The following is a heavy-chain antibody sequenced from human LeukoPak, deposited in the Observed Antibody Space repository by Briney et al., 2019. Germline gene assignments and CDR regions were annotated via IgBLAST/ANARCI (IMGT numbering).Heavy chain of an antibody. CDR3: ARGPYYYYGMDV. CDR1: GFTFSAYY. J-gene: IGHJ6*02. Sequence: GGSLRLSCAASGFTFSAYYMSWIRHAPGKGLEWVSYISGSGTIIYYADSVKGRFTISRDNAKNSLYLQMNSLRAEDTAVYYCARGPYYYYGMDVWGQGTTVTVSS. CDR2: ISGSGTII. V-gene: IGHV3-11*04.